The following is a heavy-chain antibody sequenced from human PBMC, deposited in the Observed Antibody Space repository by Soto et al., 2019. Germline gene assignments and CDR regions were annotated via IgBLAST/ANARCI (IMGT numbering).Heavy chain of an antibody. CDR1: GFTFSNYW. J-gene: IGHJ5*02. CDR2: ISGDATVT. Sequence: EVQMVESGGGLVQPGGSLRLSCEASGFTFSNYWMHWVRQAPGKGLMWVSCISGDATVTRHADSVKGRFTISRDNTNNTLYVQLDSLRGADAAGYYCVAPGFLGSGMGFDPRGQGTLVTVSS. D-gene: IGHD3-10*01. V-gene: IGHV3-74*01. CDR3: VAPGFLGSGMGFDP.